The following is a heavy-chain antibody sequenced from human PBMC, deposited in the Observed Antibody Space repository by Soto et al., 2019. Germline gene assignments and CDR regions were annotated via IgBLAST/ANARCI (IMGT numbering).Heavy chain of an antibody. CDR2: ISSSSSYI. Sequence: GGSLRLSCAASGFTFSSYSMNWVRQAPGKGLEWVSSISSSSSYIYYADSVKGRFTISRDNAKNSLYLQMNSLRAEDTAVYYCASLFTTVTTLYYYGMDVWGQGTTVTVSS. D-gene: IGHD4-17*01. V-gene: IGHV3-21*01. CDR1: GFTFSSYS. J-gene: IGHJ6*02. CDR3: ASLFTTVTTLYYYGMDV.